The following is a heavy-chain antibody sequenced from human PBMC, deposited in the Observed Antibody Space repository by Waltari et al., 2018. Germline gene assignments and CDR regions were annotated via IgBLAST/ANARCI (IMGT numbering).Heavy chain of an antibody. V-gene: IGHV3-7*01. CDR2: IKQDGSEE. CDR1: GISFSSFW. J-gene: IGHJ4*02. D-gene: IGHD6-19*01. Sequence: EVQLVESGGGLVQPGGSLRLSCAASGISFSSFWMTWVRQAPGKGLGWGANIKQDGSEEYYVDSVKGRFTISKDNAKNSLYLQMNSLRAEDTAVYFCARERRGQSGWYYFDFWGQGSLVTVSS. CDR3: ARERRGQSGWYYFDF.